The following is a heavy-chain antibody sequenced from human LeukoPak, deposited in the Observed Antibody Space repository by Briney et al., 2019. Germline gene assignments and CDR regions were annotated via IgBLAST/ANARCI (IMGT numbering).Heavy chain of an antibody. V-gene: IGHV4-34*01. CDR3: ARGQQWLNKNYDY. J-gene: IGHJ4*02. D-gene: IGHD6-19*01. CDR1: GGSFSGYY. Sequence: SETLSPTCAVYGGSFSGYYWSWIRQPPGKGLEWIGEINHSGSTNYNPSLKSRVTISVDTSKNQFSLKLSSVTAADTAVYYCARGQQWLNKNYDYWGQGTLVTVSS. CDR2: INHSGST.